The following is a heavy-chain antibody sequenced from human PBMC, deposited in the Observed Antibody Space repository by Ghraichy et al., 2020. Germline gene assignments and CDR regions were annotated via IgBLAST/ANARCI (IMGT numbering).Heavy chain of an antibody. J-gene: IGHJ5*02. CDR3: ARRGYSNYENWFDP. D-gene: IGHD4-11*01. CDR2: IFYTGST. CDR1: GGSISSGSYY. Sequence: SETLSLTCNVSGGSISSGSYYWTWIRQHPGKGLEWIGYIFYTGSTYYKPSLKSRITMSVDTSKNQFSLKLSSVTAADTAVYYCARRGYSNYENWFDPWGQGTLVTVSS. V-gene: IGHV4-31*03.